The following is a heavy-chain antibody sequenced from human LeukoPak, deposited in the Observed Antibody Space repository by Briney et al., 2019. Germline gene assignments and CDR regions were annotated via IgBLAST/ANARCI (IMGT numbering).Heavy chain of an antibody. V-gene: IGHV4-59*01. CDR3: ARSIAVAGGFDY. CDR1: GGSISSYY. J-gene: IGHJ4*02. D-gene: IGHD6-19*01. CDR2: IYYSGST. Sequence: KPSETLSLTCAVYGGSISSYYWSWIRQPPGKGLEWIGYIYYSGSTNYNPSLKSRVTISVDTSKNQFSLKLSSVTAADTAVYYCARSIAVAGGFDYWGQGTLVTVSS.